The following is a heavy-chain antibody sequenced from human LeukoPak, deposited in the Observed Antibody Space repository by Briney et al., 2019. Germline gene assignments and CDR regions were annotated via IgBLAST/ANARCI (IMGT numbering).Heavy chain of an antibody. CDR1: GGTFSSYA. CDR3: ARGYRSTSCSP. V-gene: IGHV1-69*13. Sequence: GASVKVSCKASGGTFSSYAISWVRQAPGQGLEWMGGIIPIFGTANYAQRFQGRVTITADESTRTAYMELSSLRSEDTAVYYCARGYRSTSCSPWGQGTLVTVSS. D-gene: IGHD2-2*01. CDR2: IIPIFGTA. J-gene: IGHJ5*02.